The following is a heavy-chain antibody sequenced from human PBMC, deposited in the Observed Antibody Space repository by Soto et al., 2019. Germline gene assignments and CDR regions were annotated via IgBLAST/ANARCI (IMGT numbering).Heavy chain of an antibody. D-gene: IGHD6-13*01. CDR2: ISSSSSYI. Sequence: LRLSCAVSGFTFSSYSMNWVRQAPGKGLEWVSSISSSSSYIYYADSVKGRFTISRDNAKNSLYLQMNSLRAEDTAVYYCARDPAAGRMWFDPWGQGTLVTASS. J-gene: IGHJ5*02. CDR3: ARDPAAGRMWFDP. CDR1: GFTFSSYS. V-gene: IGHV3-21*01.